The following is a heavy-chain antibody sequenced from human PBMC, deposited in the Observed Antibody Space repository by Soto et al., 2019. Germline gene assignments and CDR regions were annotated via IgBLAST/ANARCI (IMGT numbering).Heavy chain of an antibody. CDR3: VLDTYFSDSSGYTRCFDL. Sequence: VQLVESGGGLVQPGGSLRLSCAASGFTLSDSYIDWVRQAPGKGLEWVGRSRDRARGYSTIYAASVKGRIATSRDDSNNLVYLEMNSLTTEDTAVYYCVLDTYFSDSSGYTRCFDLWGQGTLVTVSS. CDR1: GFTLSDSY. D-gene: IGHD3-22*01. V-gene: IGHV3-72*01. J-gene: IGHJ5*02. CDR2: SRDRARGYST.